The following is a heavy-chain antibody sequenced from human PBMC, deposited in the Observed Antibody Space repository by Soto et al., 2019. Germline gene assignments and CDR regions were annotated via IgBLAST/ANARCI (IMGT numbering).Heavy chain of an antibody. V-gene: IGHV3-7*04. CDR3: TRNRGYGSRSYPFDP. CDR2: IKQDGSEK. J-gene: IGHJ5*02. CDR1: GFTFSDYW. D-gene: IGHD3-10*01. Sequence: EVQLVESGGGKVQPGGSLRLSCAASGFTFSDYWMAWVRQAPGKGLESVANIKQDGSEKDYVDSVKGRFTISRDNAKNSLYLQMNSLRVEDTAVYYCTRNRGYGSRSYPFDPWDQGTLVSVSS.